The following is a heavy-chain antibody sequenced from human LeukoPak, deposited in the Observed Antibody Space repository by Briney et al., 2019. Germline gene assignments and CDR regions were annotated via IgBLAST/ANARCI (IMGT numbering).Heavy chain of an antibody. CDR2: IKQDGSEK. D-gene: IGHD4-17*01. J-gene: IGHJ6*03. CDR3: ARTSNGDYPYYYYYMDV. CDR1: GFTFSRYS. Sequence: GGSLRLSCAASGFTFSRYSMNWVRQAPGKGLEWVANIKQDGSEKYYVDSVKGRFTISRDNAKNSLYLQMNSLRAEDTAVYYCARTSNGDYPYYYYYMDVWGKGTTVTISS. V-gene: IGHV3-7*01.